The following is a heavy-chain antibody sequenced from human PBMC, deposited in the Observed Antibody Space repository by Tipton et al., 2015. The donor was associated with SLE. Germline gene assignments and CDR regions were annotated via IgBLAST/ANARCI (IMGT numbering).Heavy chain of an antibody. CDR3: ARRAMWQQLVSFDY. V-gene: IGHV4-39*07. D-gene: IGHD6-13*01. CDR2: IYHSGST. Sequence: TLSLTCTVSGGSISSSSYYWGWIRQPPGKGLEWSGSIYHSGSTYYNPSLKSRVTISVDTSKNQFSLKLSSVTAADTAVYYCARRAMWQQLVSFDYWGQGTLVTVSS. J-gene: IGHJ4*02. CDR1: GGSISSSSYY.